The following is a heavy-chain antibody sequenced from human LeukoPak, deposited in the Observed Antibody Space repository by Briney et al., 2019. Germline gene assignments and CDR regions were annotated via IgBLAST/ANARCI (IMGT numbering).Heavy chain of an antibody. V-gene: IGHV3-21*01. CDR3: ARGVDVLLWFGELKNDAFDI. D-gene: IGHD3-10*01. Sequence: GGSLRLSCAASGFTFSSYSMNWVRQAPGKGLEWVSPISSSSSYIYYADSVKGRFTISRDNAKNSLYLQMNSLRAEDTAVYYCARGVDVLLWFGELKNDAFDIWGQGTMVTVSS. CDR2: ISSSSSYI. CDR1: GFTFSSYS. J-gene: IGHJ3*02.